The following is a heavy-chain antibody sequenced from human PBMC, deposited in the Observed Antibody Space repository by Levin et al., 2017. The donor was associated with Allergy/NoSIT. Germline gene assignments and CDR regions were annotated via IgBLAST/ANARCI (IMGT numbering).Heavy chain of an antibody. CDR2: ISSTGSTI. V-gene: IGHV3-48*03. Sequence: GGSLRLSCAASGFTFSSYEMNWVRRAPGKGLEWVSYISSTGSTIYSADSVKGRFTISRDNAKNSLYLHMNSLRAEDTAVYYCARQRWNFWSGYNYFDYWGQGTLVTVSS. CDR3: ARQRWNFWSGYNYFDY. J-gene: IGHJ4*02. D-gene: IGHD3-3*01. CDR1: GFTFSSYE.